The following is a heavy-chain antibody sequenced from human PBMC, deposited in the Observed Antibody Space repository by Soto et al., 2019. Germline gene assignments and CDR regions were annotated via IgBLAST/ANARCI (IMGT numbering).Heavy chain of an antibody. CDR2: IVVGSGNT. D-gene: IGHD2-2*01. CDR1: GFTFTSSA. Sequence: QMQLVQSGHEVKKPGTSVKVSCKASGFTFTSSAMQWVRQARGQRLEWIGWIVVGSGNTNYAQKFQERVTITRDISTSTAYKELSSLRSEDTAVYYCAAHSYCSSTSCDFDYWGQGTLVTVSS. CDR3: AAHSYCSSTSCDFDY. J-gene: IGHJ4*02. V-gene: IGHV1-58*02.